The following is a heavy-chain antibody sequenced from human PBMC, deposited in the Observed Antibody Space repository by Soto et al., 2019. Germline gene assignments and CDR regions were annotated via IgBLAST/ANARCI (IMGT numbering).Heavy chain of an antibody. Sequence: GASVKVSCKASGYTFTSYGISWVRQAPGQGLEWMGWINACNGNTNYSQKFQGRVTITRDTSASTAYMELSSLRSEDTAVYYCATNPSLDYWGQGTLVTVSS. J-gene: IGHJ4*02. V-gene: IGHV1-18*01. CDR3: ATNPSLDY. CDR1: GYTFTSYG. CDR2: INACNGNT.